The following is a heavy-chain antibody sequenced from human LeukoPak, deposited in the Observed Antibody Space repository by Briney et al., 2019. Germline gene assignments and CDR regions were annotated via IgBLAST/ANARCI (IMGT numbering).Heavy chain of an antibody. CDR2: INSDGSST. CDR3: ARSAGEYYYDSSGYYYGY. V-gene: IGHV3-74*01. J-gene: IGHJ4*02. CDR1: GFTFRSYW. Sequence: GGSLRLSSAASGFTFRSYWMHWVRHAPGKGLVWVSRINSDGSSTSYADSVKGRFTISRDNAKNTLYLQMNSLRAEDTAVYYCARSAGEYYYDSSGYYYGYWGQGTLVTVSS. D-gene: IGHD3-22*01.